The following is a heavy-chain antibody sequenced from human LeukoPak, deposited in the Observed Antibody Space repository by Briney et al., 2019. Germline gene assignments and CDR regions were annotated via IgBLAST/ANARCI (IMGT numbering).Heavy chain of an antibody. Sequence: SETLSLTCTVSGGSISSYYWSWIRQPPGKGLEWIVYIYYSGSTNYNPSLKSRVTISVDTSKNQFSLKLSSVTAADTAVYYCARDSGPVYYDSTGYYGDAFDIWGQGTMVTVFS. V-gene: IGHV4-59*12. CDR3: ARDSGPVYYDSTGYYGDAFDI. CDR2: IYYSGST. J-gene: IGHJ3*02. D-gene: IGHD3-22*01. CDR1: GGSISSYY.